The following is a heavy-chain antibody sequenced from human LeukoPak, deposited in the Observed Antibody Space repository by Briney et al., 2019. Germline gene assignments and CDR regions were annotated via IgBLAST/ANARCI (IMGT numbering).Heavy chain of an antibody. CDR3: ARTLYCSSTSCYVTAFDP. Sequence: SVKVSCKASGGTFSSYAISWVRQAPGQGLEWMGGIIPIFGTANYAQKFQGRVTITADESTSTAYMELSSRRSEDTAVYYCARTLYCSSTSCYVTAFDPWGQGTLVTVSS. CDR2: IIPIFGTA. D-gene: IGHD2-2*01. V-gene: IGHV1-69*13. CDR1: GGTFSSYA. J-gene: IGHJ5*02.